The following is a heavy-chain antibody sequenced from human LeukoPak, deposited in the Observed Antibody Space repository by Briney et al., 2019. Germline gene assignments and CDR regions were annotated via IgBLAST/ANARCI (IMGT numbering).Heavy chain of an antibody. Sequence: GASVKVSCKASGYTFTSYYMHWVRQAPGQGLEWMGIINPSGGSTTYAQRFQGRVTMTRDMSTSTVYMELSSLRSEDTAVYYCARDLRVGTTKFDYWGQGTLVTVSS. J-gene: IGHJ4*02. V-gene: IGHV1-46*01. CDR1: GYTFTSYY. CDR2: INPSGGST. D-gene: IGHD1-26*01. CDR3: ARDLRVGTTKFDY.